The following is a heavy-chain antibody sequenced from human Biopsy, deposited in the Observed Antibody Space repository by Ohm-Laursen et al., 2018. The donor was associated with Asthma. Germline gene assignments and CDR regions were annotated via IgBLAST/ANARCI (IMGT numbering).Heavy chain of an antibody. J-gene: IGHJ4*02. CDR1: RFTYE. Sequence: SLRLSCAASRFTYEMHWVRQAPGKGLEWVAVISFDGSNEDYADSVKGRFNISRDNSKNTLFLEMNSLRPEDTAVYYCAKELFPGWELRRGPDSWGQGTLVTVSS. D-gene: IGHD1-26*01. CDR2: ISFDGSNE. V-gene: IGHV3-30*18. CDR3: AKELFPGWELRRGPDS.